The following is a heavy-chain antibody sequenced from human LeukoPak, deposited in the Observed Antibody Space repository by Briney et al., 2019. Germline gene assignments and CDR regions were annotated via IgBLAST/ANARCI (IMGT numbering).Heavy chain of an antibody. V-gene: IGHV4-59*01. D-gene: IGHD2-21*02. Sequence: SETLSLTCTVSGGSISSYYWSWIRQPPGKGLEWIGYIYYSGSTNYNPSLKSRFTISVDTSKNQFSLKLSSVTAADTAVYYCAREYSVTGDAFDIWGQGTMVTVSS. CDR1: GGSISSYY. CDR2: IYYSGST. J-gene: IGHJ3*02. CDR3: AREYSVTGDAFDI.